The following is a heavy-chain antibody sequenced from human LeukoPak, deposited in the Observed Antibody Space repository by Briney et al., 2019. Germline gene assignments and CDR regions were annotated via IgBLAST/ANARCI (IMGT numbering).Heavy chain of an antibody. Sequence: GGSLRPSCAASGFTISSYWMHWVRQAPGKGLVWVSRINSDGSSTRYADSVKGRFTISRDNAKNSLYLQMNSLRAEDTAVYYCAELGITMIGGVWGKGTTVTISS. CDR3: AELGITMIGGV. D-gene: IGHD3-10*02. V-gene: IGHV3-74*01. CDR2: INSDGSST. CDR1: GFTISSYW. J-gene: IGHJ6*04.